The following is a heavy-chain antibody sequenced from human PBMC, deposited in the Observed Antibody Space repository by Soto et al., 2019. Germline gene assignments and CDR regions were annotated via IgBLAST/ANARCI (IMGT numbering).Heavy chain of an antibody. Sequence: GGSLRLSCAASGFTFSSYAMSWVRQAPGKGLEWVSAISGSGGTTYYADSVKGRFTISRDNAKNSLYLQMNSLRAEDTAVYYCARVKARYYYDSTPLNAFDIWGQGTMVTVSS. D-gene: IGHD3-22*01. J-gene: IGHJ3*02. CDR3: ARVKARYYYDSTPLNAFDI. V-gene: IGHV3-23*01. CDR1: GFTFSSYA. CDR2: ISGSGGTT.